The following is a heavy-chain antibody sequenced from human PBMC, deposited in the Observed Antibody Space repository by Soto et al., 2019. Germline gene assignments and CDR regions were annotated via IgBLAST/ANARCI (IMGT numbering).Heavy chain of an antibody. V-gene: IGHV4-30-4*01. CDR3: ATEDIWFGESIYYYGMDV. J-gene: IGHJ6*02. CDR1: GGSISSDNYY. D-gene: IGHD3-10*01. CDR2: IQYSGTT. Sequence: QAQLQESGPGLVKPSQTLSLTCTVSGGSISSDNYYWNWIRQPPGKGLEWIGYIQYSGTTYYNPSLESSVTISVATSYNQFSLKLRSVTAADPAVYYCATEDIWFGESIYYYGMDVWGQGTTVTVSS.